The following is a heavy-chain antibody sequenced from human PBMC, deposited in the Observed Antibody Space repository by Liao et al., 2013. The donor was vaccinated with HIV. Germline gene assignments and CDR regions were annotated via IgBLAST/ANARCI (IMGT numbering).Heavy chain of an antibody. Sequence: QVRLEESGPGLVRPSETLSLTCTIFGGSIGSYKWNWIRQSPTKGLEWIGYVNYSGTTQSESRVTMSVDTSKNQFSLSMRSVTAADTAVYYCARGGETGYYGGPRYYSYMDVWGKGTTVTVSS. CDR3: ARGGETGYYGGPRYYSYMDV. D-gene: IGHD3-9*01. CDR1: GGSIGSYK. J-gene: IGHJ6*03. CDR2: VNYSGTT. V-gene: IGHV4-59*01.